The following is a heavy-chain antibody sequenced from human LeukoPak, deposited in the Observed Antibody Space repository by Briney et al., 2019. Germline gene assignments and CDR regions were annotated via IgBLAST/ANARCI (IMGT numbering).Heavy chain of an antibody. J-gene: IGHJ4*02. V-gene: IGHV5-51*01. CDR1: GYSFTSYW. D-gene: IGHD6-6*01. CDR2: IYPDDSNT. CDR3: ARRSTSSPLIVAY. Sequence: GESLKISCKGSGYSFTSYWIGWVRQMPGKGLEWMGIIYPDDSNTRYSPSFQGQVTISADKSISTAYLQWSSLKASDTAMYYCARRSTSSPLIVAYWGQGTLVTVSS.